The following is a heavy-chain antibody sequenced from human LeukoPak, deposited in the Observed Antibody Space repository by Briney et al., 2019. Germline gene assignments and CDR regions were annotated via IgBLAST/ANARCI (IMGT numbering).Heavy chain of an antibody. D-gene: IGHD3-16*01. CDR3: ASSGLEWGSPTYYFDY. J-gene: IGHJ4*02. CDR1: GGSISSYY. Sequence: ASETLSLTCTVSGGSISSYYWSWIRQPPGKGLEWIGYIYYSGSTNYNPSLKSRVTISVDTSKNQFSLKLSSVTAADTAVYYCASSGLEWGSPTYYFDYWGQGTLVTVSS. V-gene: IGHV4-59*01. CDR2: IYYSGST.